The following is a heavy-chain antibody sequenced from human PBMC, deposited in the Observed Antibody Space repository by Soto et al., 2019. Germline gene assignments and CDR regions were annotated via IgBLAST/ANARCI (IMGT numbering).Heavy chain of an antibody. J-gene: IGHJ4*02. CDR3: VKGGPQVGSSSDY. Sequence: GGSLRLSCSASGFTFSSYAMHWVRQAPGKGLEYVSAISSNGGSTYYADSVKGRFTISRDNSKNTLYLQMSSLRAEDTAVYYCVKGGPQVGSSSDYWGQGTLVTVSS. V-gene: IGHV3-64D*08. CDR2: ISSNGGST. D-gene: IGHD6-6*01. CDR1: GFTFSSYA.